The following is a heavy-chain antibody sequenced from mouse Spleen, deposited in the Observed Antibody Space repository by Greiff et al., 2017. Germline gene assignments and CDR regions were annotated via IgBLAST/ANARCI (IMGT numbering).Heavy chain of an antibody. V-gene: IGHV1-69*01. J-gene: IGHJ2*01. Sequence: VKLQQPGAELVMPGASVKLSCKASGYTFTSYWMHWVKQRPGQGLEWIGEIDPSDSYTNYNQKFKGKATLTVDKSSSTAYMQLSSLTSEDSAVYYCARGGPTVVDYWGQGTTLTVSS. D-gene: IGHD1-1*01. CDR1: GYTFTSYW. CDR3: ARGGPTVVDY. CDR2: IDPSDSYT.